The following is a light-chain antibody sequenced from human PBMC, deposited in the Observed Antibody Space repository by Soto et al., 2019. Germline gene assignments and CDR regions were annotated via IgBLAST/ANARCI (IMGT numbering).Light chain of an antibody. CDR2: GAS. CDR3: QQYNNWRT. CDR1: QSVSSN. J-gene: IGKJ1*01. V-gene: IGKV3-15*01. Sequence: EIVMTQSPAPLSVSPGERVTLSCRASQSVSSNLAWYQQKPGQAPRLLIYGASTRATGIPARFSGSGSGTEFPLTISSLQSEDFAVYYCQQYNNWRTFGQGTKVEIK.